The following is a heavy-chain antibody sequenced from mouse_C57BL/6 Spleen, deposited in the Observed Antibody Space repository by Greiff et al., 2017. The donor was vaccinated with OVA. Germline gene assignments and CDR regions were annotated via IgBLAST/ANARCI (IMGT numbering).Heavy chain of an antibody. V-gene: IGHV1-18*01. Sequence: EVQLQESGPELVKPGASVKIPCKASGYTFTDYNMDWVKQSHGKSLEWIGDINPNNGGTIYNQKFKGKATLTVDKSSSTAYMELRSLTSEDTAVYYCARYFYYGSSRAMDYWGQGTSVTVSS. CDR3: ARYFYYGSSRAMDY. D-gene: IGHD1-1*01. J-gene: IGHJ4*01. CDR1: GYTFTDYN. CDR2: INPNNGGT.